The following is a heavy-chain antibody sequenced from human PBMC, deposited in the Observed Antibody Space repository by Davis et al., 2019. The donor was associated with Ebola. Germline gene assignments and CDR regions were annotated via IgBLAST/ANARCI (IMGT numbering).Heavy chain of an antibody. Sequence: GESLKISCAASGFTFSSYWMHWVRQSPGKGLVWVSRIKTDGSMTGYGDSVQGRFTISRDNAKNTLYLQMNDLRAEDTAVYYWAREGKIFGCDYWGQGALVTVSS. J-gene: IGHJ4*02. D-gene: IGHD3-3*01. CDR2: IKTDGSMT. V-gene: IGHV3-74*01. CDR1: GFTFSSYW. CDR3: AREGKIFGCDY.